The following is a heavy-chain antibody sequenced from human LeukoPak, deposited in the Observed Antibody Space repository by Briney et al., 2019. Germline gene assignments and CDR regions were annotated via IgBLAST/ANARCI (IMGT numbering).Heavy chain of an antibody. Sequence: GGSLRLSCAASGFTFSSYAMHWVRQAPGEGLEWVAVISYDGSNKYYADSVKGRFTISRDNSKITLYLQMNSLRAEDTAVYYCARDLAYSYTYCYYYYGMDVWGQGTTVTVSS. J-gene: IGHJ6*02. CDR3: ARDLAYSYTYCYYYYGMDV. D-gene: IGHD5-18*01. CDR1: GFTFSSYA. CDR2: ISYDGSNK. V-gene: IGHV3-30-3*01.